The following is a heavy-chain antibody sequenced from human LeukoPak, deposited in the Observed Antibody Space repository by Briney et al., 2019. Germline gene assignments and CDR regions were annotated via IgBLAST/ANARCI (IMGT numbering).Heavy chain of an antibody. CDR1: GFTFSSYA. D-gene: IGHD3-9*01. J-gene: IGHJ5*02. Sequence: GRSLRLSCAASGFTFSSYAMHWVRQAPGKGLEWVAVISYDGSNKYYADSVKGRFTISRDNSKNTLYLQMNSLRAEDTAVYYCATSSDLVSHLSWGQGTLVTVSS. CDR3: ATSSDLVSHLS. CDR2: ISYDGSNK. V-gene: IGHV3-30*04.